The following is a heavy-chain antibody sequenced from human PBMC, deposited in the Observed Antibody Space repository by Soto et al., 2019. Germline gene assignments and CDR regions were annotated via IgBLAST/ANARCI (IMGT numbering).Heavy chain of an antibody. CDR1: GFTFSDHY. CDR3: SRVRLGSSLSSDY. CDR2: IKNKANSYTT. V-gene: IGHV3-72*01. Sequence: EVQLVESGGGLVQPEGSLRLSCAASGFTFSDHYMDWVRQAPGKGLEWVGSIKNKANSYTTEYAAPVTCRFIISSDDSKNSVFLQINRLKTDDTSVYYGSRVRLGSSLSSDYWGQGMLVTVSS. D-gene: IGHD6-13*01. J-gene: IGHJ4*02.